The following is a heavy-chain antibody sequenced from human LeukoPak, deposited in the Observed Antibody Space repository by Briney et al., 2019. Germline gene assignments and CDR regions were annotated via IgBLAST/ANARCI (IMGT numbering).Heavy chain of an antibody. CDR1: GYTFTCYY. Sequence: GASVKVSCQASGYTFTCYYMHWVRQTPGQGLEWMGWINPNKGGTNYAQKFQGRVTINSDTSFSTAYMELNRMRSDDTAVYYGARDRSGDFDYWGQGNLVTVSS. CDR3: ARDRSGDFDY. V-gene: IGHV1-2*02. CDR2: INPNKGGT. D-gene: IGHD7-27*01. J-gene: IGHJ4*02.